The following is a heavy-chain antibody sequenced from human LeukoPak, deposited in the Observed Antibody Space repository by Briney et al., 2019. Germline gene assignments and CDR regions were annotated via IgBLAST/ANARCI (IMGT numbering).Heavy chain of an antibody. D-gene: IGHD6-19*01. CDR1: GYSFTDYY. CDR3: ARPRLLYSSGWYGWFDP. Sequence: SVKVSCKASGYSFTDYYMHWVRQAPGQGLEWMGGIIPIFGTANYAQKFQGRVTITADESTSTAYMELSSLRSEDTAVYYCARPRLLYSSGWYGWFDPWGQGTLVTVSS. V-gene: IGHV1-69*13. J-gene: IGHJ5*02. CDR2: IIPIFGTA.